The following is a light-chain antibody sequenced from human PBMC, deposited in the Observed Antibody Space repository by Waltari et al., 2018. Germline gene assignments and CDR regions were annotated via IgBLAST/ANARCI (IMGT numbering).Light chain of an antibody. CDR2: DVS. CDR3: SSYTSSSTYWV. CDR1: SSDVGGYNY. Sequence: QSALTQPASVSGSPGQSITISCTGTSSDVGGYNYVSWYQQHPGKAPKLMIYDVSKRPSGVSNRFSGSKSGNTASLTISGLQAEDEADYYCSSYTSSSTYWVFGGGTKLTVV. V-gene: IGLV2-14*01. J-gene: IGLJ3*02.